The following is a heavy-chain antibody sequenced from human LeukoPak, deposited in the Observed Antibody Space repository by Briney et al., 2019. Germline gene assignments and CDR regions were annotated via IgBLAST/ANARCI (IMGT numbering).Heavy chain of an antibody. Sequence: SETLSLTCSVSGASFSTNYWSWIRQPPGGGLEWIGYIFDSGSTNYNPSLKSRVTISVDTSTKQFSLRLSSVTAADTAVYYCARLYQQSKWKYYYYYMDVWGKGTAVTVSS. CDR2: IFDSGST. V-gene: IGHV4-59*01. CDR1: GASFSTNY. D-gene: IGHD1-1*01. J-gene: IGHJ6*03. CDR3: ARLYQQSKWKYYYYYMDV.